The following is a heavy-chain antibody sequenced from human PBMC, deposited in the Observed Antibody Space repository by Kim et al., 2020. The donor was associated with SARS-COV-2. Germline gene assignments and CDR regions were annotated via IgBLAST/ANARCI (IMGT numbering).Heavy chain of an antibody. Sequence: VKGRFTTSRNNSKNTLYLQMNGLRAEDTAVYYCAREYYYGSGSYYVDYWGQGTLVTVSS. V-gene: IGHV3-53*01. CDR3: AREYYYGSGSYYVDY. J-gene: IGHJ4*02. D-gene: IGHD3-10*01.